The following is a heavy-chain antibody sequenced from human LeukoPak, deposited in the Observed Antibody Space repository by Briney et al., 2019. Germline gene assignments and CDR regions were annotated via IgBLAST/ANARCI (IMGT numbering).Heavy chain of an antibody. J-gene: IGHJ6*04. CDR3: ARAVSDILTGAYYYGMDV. V-gene: IGHV4-4*02. D-gene: IGHD3-9*01. CDR2: IYHSGST. Sequence: SETLSLTCAVSGGSISSSNWWSWVRQPPGKGLEWIGEIYHSGSTNYSPSLKSRVTISVDKSKNQFSLKLSSVTAADTAVYYCARAVSDILTGAYYYGMDVWGKGTTVTVSS. CDR1: GGSISSSNW.